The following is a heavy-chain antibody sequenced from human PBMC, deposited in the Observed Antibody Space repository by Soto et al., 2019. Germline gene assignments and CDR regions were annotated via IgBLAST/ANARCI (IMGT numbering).Heavy chain of an antibody. CDR1: GFSLSKYW. V-gene: IGHV3-74*01. CDR2: VNGDGSST. Sequence: PGGSLRLSCAASGFSLSKYWMHWVRQAPGKGLEWVSRVNGDGSSTTYADSVSGRFIISRDNAKNTVFLQMSSLRADETARYYCARGGSTDFYGLLDPWGQGTLVTVSS. J-gene: IGHJ5*02. CDR3: ARGGSTDFYGLLDP. D-gene: IGHD3-16*01.